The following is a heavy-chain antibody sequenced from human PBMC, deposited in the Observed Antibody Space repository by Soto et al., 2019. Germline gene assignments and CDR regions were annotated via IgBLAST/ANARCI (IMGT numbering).Heavy chain of an antibody. D-gene: IGHD3-16*01. V-gene: IGHV4-30-2*01. CDR2: IYPTGKT. Sequence: PSEALCLTCTFSGGSISIGGYSWSWIRQTPGKGLEWIGYIYPTGKTYYNPSLKNRATLSIDTSQNQFSLQLTSVTAADTAVYYCARAPPGPAPRWGVWGQGTPFTVSS. J-gene: IGHJ6*02. CDR1: GGSISIGGYS. CDR3: ARAPPGPAPRWGV.